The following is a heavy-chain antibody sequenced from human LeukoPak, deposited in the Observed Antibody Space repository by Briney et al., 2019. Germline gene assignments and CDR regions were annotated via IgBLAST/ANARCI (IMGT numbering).Heavy chain of an antibody. CDR2: INHSGST. Sequence: SETLFPTCAVYGGSFSGYYWSWIRQPPGKGLEWIGEINHSGSTNYNPSLKSRVTISVDTSKNQFSLKLSSVTAADTAVYYCARGIYFDYWGQGTLAAVSS. V-gene: IGHV4-34*01. J-gene: IGHJ4*02. CDR1: GGSFSGYY. CDR3: ARGIYFDY.